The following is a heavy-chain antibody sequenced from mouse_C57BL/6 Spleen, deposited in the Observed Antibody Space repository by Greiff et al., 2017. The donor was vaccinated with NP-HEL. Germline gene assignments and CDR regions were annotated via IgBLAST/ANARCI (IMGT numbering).Heavy chain of an antibody. V-gene: IGHV5-16*01. CDR2: INYDGSST. D-gene: IGHD1-1*01. CDR3: ARSYYYGSSSHWYFDV. Sequence: EVQRVESEGGLVQPGSSMKLSCTASGFTFSDYYMAWVRQVPEKGLEWVANINYDGSSTYYLDSLKSRFIISRDNAKNILYLQMSSLKSEDTATYYCARSYYYGSSSHWYFDVWGTGTTVTVSS. J-gene: IGHJ1*03. CDR1: GFTFSDYY.